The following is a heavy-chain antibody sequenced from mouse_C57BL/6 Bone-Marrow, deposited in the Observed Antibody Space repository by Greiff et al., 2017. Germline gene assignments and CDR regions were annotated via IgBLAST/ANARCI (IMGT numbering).Heavy chain of an antibody. J-gene: IGHJ1*03. CDR1: GFSLTSYA. V-gene: IGHV2-9-1*01. Sequence: VKLVESGPGLVAPSQSLSITCTVSGFSLTSYAISWVRQPPGKGLEWLGVIWTGGGTHYNSALKSRLSISKDNSKSQVFLKMNSLQTDDTARYYCARNDYRYFDVWGTGTTVTVSS. CDR3: ARNDYRYFDV. CDR2: IWTGGGT.